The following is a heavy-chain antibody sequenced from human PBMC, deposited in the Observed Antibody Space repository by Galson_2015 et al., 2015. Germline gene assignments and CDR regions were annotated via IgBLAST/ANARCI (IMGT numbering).Heavy chain of an antibody. D-gene: IGHD3-3*01. Sequence: SETLSLTCAVYGGSFSGYYWSWIRQPPGKGLEWIGEINHSGSTNYNPSLKSRVTISVDASKNQFSLKLSSVTAADTAVYYCARRRVLRFLEWSEYYGMDVWGQGTTVTVSS. CDR2: INHSGST. CDR1: GGSFSGYY. V-gene: IGHV4-34*01. CDR3: ARRRVLRFLEWSEYYGMDV. J-gene: IGHJ6*02.